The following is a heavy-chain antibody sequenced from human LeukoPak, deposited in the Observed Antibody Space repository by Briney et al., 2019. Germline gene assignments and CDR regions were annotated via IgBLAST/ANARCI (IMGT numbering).Heavy chain of an antibody. J-gene: IGHJ6*03. Sequence: SETLSLTCAVYGGSFSDYYWGWIRQPPGKGLEWIGSIYYSGSTHYNPSLKSRVTISVDTSKNQFSLKLSSVTAADTAVYYCARHTYGDYYMDVWGKGTTVTVSS. CDR1: GGSFSDYY. D-gene: IGHD4-17*01. CDR3: ARHTYGDYYMDV. V-gene: IGHV4-39*01. CDR2: IYYSGST.